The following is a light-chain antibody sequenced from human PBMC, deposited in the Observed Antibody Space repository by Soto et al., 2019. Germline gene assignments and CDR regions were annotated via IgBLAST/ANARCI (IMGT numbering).Light chain of an antibody. V-gene: IGKV1-27*01. CDR3: QNYHSVPRT. J-gene: IGKJ1*01. CDR2: AAS. CDR1: QGISNN. Sequence: DIQMTQSPSSLSASLGDRVTITCRASQGISNNLAWYQQKPGKVPKLLIYAASTLQSGVPSRFSGSGSGTDFTLNISSLQPDDVSTYYCQNYHSVPRTFGQGTKVEIK.